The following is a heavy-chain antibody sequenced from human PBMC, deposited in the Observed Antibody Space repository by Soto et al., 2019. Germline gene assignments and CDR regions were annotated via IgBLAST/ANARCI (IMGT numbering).Heavy chain of an antibody. CDR1: GDSVSSNSSA. D-gene: IGHD6-19*01. J-gene: IGHJ4*02. V-gene: IGHV6-1*01. CDR3: ARDSVAGTSFFDY. CDR2: TYYRSKWYN. Sequence: PSQTLSLPGAISGDSVSSNSSAWNFIRQSPSRGLEWLGRTYYRSKWYNDYAVSVKSRITINPDTSKNQFSLQLNSVTPEDTAVYYCARDSVAGTSFFDYWGQGTLVTVSS.